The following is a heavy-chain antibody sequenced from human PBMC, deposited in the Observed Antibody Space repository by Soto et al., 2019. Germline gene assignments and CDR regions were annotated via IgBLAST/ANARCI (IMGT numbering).Heavy chain of an antibody. D-gene: IGHD3-22*01. Sequence: EVQLVESGGGLVQPGGSLRLSCAASGFTFSTHDMHWVRQATGKGLDWVSAIGTAGDTYYPDSVKGRFAISRENAKNSLYLRVNSLRVGDTAVYYCARGPWPRGDSSGFYYYFDYWGQGTLVTVSS. CDR1: GFTFSTHD. J-gene: IGHJ4*02. V-gene: IGHV3-13*01. CDR2: IGTAGDT. CDR3: ARGPWPRGDSSGFYYYFDY.